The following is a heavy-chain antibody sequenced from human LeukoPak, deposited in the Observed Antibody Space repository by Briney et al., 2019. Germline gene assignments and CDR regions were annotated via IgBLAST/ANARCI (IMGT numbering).Heavy chain of an antibody. CDR3: SKVMSATGGAFDI. D-gene: IGHD2-15*01. CDR2: IYPGDSDT. Sequence: GESLKISCKGSGYSFINYWIAWVRQVPGKGLEWMGIIYPGDSDTRYSPSFQGQVTISADKSITTAYLQWSSLKASDTAIYYCSKVMSATGGAFDIWGQGTMVTVSS. CDR1: GYSFINYW. V-gene: IGHV5-51*01. J-gene: IGHJ3*02.